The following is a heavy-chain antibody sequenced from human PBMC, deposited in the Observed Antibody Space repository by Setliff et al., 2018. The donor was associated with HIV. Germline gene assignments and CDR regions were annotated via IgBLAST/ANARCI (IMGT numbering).Heavy chain of an antibody. CDR1: GAYISSYY. J-gene: IGHJ5*02. CDR3: ARDLGRITLSGVNEGWFDP. CDR2: IYYSGNT. D-gene: IGHD3-3*01. Sequence: PSETLSLTCTVSGAYISSYYWSWIRQPPGNGLEWIGDIYYSGNTHFNHSLKSRVTISLDTSKNQVFLKLTSVTAADTAVYYCARDLGRITLSGVNEGWFDPWGQGTLVTVSS. V-gene: IGHV4-59*01.